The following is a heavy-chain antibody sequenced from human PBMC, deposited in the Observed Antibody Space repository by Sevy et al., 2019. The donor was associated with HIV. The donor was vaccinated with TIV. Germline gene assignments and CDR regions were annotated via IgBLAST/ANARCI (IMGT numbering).Heavy chain of an antibody. CDR1: GFTFDDYA. CDR2: ISWNSGSI. J-gene: IGHJ4*02. Sequence: GGSLRLSCAASGFTFDDYAMHWVRQAPGKGLEWVSGISWNSGSIGYADSVKGRFTISRDNAKNSLYLQMNSLRAEDTALYYCTKDPYPERYCSSTSCYRGNHYYFHYWGQGTLVTVSS. CDR3: TKDPYPERYCSSTSCYRGNHYYFHY. D-gene: IGHD2-2*01. V-gene: IGHV3-9*01.